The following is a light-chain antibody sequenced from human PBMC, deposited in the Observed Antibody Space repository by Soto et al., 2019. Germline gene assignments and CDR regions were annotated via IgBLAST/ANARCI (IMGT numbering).Light chain of an antibody. J-gene: IGKJ5*01. Sequence: IVLTLSPLSLAVPPGGAASISCRTCQSLLHSNGYNYLDWCLQKPGQSPQLLIYLGSNRASGAPDRFSGSGAGTDFTLKISRVEAEDVGIYYCMQALQTPITFGQGTRVEIK. CDR2: LGS. CDR3: MQALQTPIT. CDR1: QSLLHSNGYNY. V-gene: IGKV2-28*01.